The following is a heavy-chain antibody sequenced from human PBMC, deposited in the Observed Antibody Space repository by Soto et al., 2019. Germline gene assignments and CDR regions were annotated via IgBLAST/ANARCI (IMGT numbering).Heavy chain of an antibody. D-gene: IGHD6-13*01. CDR1: GFTFSSYA. CDR2: ISSSSYI. CDR3: ARDLAAATGSN. J-gene: IGHJ4*02. Sequence: PGGSLRLSCAASGFTFSSYAMNWVRQAPGKGLEWVSSISSSSYIYYADSVKGRFTISRDNAKNSLYLQMNSLRAEDTAVYYCARDLAAATGSNWGQGTLVTVSS. V-gene: IGHV3-21*01.